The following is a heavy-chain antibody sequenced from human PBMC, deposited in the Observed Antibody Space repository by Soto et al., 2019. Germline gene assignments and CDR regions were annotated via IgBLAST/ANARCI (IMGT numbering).Heavy chain of an antibody. Sequence: SETLSLTCTVSGGSISSHYWSWIRQPPGKGLEWIGYIYYSGSTNYNPSLKSRVTISVDTSKNQFSLKLSSVTAADTAVYYCARDHFLDFWSGSGWFDPWGQGTLVTVSS. V-gene: IGHV4-59*11. J-gene: IGHJ5*02. CDR1: GGSISSHY. D-gene: IGHD3-3*01. CDR2: IYYSGST. CDR3: ARDHFLDFWSGSGWFDP.